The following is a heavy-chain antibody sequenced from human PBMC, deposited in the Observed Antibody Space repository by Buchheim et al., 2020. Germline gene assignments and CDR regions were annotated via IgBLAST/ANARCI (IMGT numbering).Heavy chain of an antibody. CDR3: ARAQPSFYDFWSDFDY. CDR1: GFTFSSYA. V-gene: IGHV3-23*01. CDR2: ISGSGGST. Sequence: EVQLLESGGGLVQPGGSLRLSCAASGFTFSSYAMSWVRQAPGKGLEWVSAISGSGGSTYYADSVKGRFTISRATSKHTLYLQMTSLRAEDTAVYYCARAQPSFYDFWSDFDYWGQGTL. J-gene: IGHJ4*01. D-gene: IGHD3-3*01.